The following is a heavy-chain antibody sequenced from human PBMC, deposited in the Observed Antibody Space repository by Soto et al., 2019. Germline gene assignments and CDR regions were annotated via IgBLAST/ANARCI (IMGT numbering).Heavy chain of an antibody. V-gene: IGHV3-23*01. CDR2: ISGSGGST. CDR3: AKLRVRNCCGY. CDR1: GFTFSSYA. Sequence: EVQLLESGGGLVQPGGSLRLSCAASGFTFSSYAMSWVRQAPGKGLEWVSAISGSGGSTYYADSVKGRFTISRDNSKKSHYLRMSSLRAEDTSVYYGAKLRVRNCCGYWGQGTLFTVCS. D-gene: IGHD3-10*01. J-gene: IGHJ4*02.